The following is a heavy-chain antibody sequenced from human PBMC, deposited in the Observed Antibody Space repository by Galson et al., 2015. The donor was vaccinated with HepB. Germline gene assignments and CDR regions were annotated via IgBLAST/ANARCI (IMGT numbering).Heavy chain of an antibody. CDR2: IKSKTDRGTT. CDR3: TTVLLTGSSWYNSDYYGMDV. J-gene: IGHJ6*02. D-gene: IGHD6-13*01. Sequence: SLRLSCAASGFTFSNAWMYWVRQAPGKGLEWVGHIKSKTDRGTTDYAAPERGKLTISRDDSKNTLYLQMNSLNSEDTAVYYCTTVLLTGSSWYNSDYYGMDVWGQGTTVTVSS. V-gene: IGHV3-15*01. CDR1: GFTFSNAW.